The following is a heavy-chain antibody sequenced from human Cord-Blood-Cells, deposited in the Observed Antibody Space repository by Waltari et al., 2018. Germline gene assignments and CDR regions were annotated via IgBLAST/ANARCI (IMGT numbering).Heavy chain of an antibody. Sequence: QVQLQQWGAGLLKPSETLSLTCAVYGGSFSGYYWSWIRQPPGKGLEWVGEISHSGTPNQNPSLKSRVTISVDTSKNQCSLKLSSVTAADTAVYYCARKGRIRGVIITSWYFDLWGRGTLVTVSS. V-gene: IGHV4-34*01. CDR2: ISHSGTP. CDR1: GGSFSGYY. CDR3: ARKGRIRGVIITSWYFDL. J-gene: IGHJ2*01. D-gene: IGHD3-10*01.